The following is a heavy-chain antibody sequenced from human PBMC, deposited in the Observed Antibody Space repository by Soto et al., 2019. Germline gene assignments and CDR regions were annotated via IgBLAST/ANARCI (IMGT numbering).Heavy chain of an antibody. J-gene: IGHJ4*02. V-gene: IGHV3-53*01. CDR3: APRAGGGGY. Sequence: EVQLVESGGGLIQPGGSLRLSCAVSGFTVSNNYMSWVRQAPGKGLEGVSVIYSGGYTAYGDSVKGRFTISRDNSKNTLYLQMKPWEAGDRAVVSGAPRAGGGGYWGQGTLVTVSS. CDR1: GFTVSNNY. D-gene: IGHD3-10*01. CDR2: IYSGGYT.